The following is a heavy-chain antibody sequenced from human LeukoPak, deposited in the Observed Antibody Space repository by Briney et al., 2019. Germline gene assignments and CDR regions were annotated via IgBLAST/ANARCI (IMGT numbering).Heavy chain of an antibody. V-gene: IGHV3-33*01. Sequence: GRSLRLSCAASGFTFSSYGMHWVRQAPGKGLEWVAVIWYDGSNKYYADSVKGRFTISRDNSKNTLYLRMNSLRAEDTAVYYCARDGLTTVTTYYFDYWGQGTLVTVSS. D-gene: IGHD4-11*01. CDR1: GFTFSSYG. CDR2: IWYDGSNK. CDR3: ARDGLTTVTTYYFDY. J-gene: IGHJ4*02.